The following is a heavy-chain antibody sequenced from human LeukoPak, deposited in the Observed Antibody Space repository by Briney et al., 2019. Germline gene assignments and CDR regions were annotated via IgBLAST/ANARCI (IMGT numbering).Heavy chain of an antibody. CDR1: GYTFTGYY. J-gene: IGHJ4*02. CDR2: ISPNSGGT. V-gene: IGHV1-2*04. D-gene: IGHD6-13*01. CDR3: AISSIAAAGTFDY. Sequence: ASVKVSCKASGYTFTGYYMHWVRQAPGQGLEWMGWISPNSGGTNYAQKFQGWVTMTRDTSISTAYVELSRLRSDDTAVYYCAISSIAAAGTFDYWGQGTLVTVSS.